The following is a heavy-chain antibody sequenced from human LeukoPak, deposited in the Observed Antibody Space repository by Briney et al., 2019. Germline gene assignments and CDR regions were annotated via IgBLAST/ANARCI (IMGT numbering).Heavy chain of an antibody. Sequence: GGSLRLSCAASGFTFSSYAMSWVRQAPGKGLEWASAISGSGGSTYYADSVKGRFTISRDNSKNTLYLQMNSLRAEDTAVYYCAKDPSGYYDSSGYSHYFDYWGQGTLVTVSS. CDR1: GFTFSSYA. V-gene: IGHV3-23*01. CDR2: ISGSGGST. D-gene: IGHD3-22*01. J-gene: IGHJ4*02. CDR3: AKDPSGYYDSSGYSHYFDY.